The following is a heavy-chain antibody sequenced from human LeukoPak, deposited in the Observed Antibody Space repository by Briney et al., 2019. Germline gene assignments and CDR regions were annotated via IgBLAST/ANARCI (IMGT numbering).Heavy chain of an antibody. V-gene: IGHV1-8*03. J-gene: IGHJ3*02. D-gene: IGHD3-22*01. CDR2: MNPNSGNT. CDR3: ARGLGPYYYDSSGYYGAFDI. Sequence: ASVKVSCKASGYTFTSYDINWVRQATGQGLEWMGWMNPNSGNTGYAQKFQGRVTITRNTSISTAYMELSSLRSEDTAVYYCARGLGPYYYDSSGYYGAFDIWGQGTMVTVSS. CDR1: GYTFTSYD.